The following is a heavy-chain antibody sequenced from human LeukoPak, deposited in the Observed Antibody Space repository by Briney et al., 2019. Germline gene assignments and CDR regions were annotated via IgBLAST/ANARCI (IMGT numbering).Heavy chain of an antibody. CDR2: ISAYNGNT. D-gene: IGHD3-22*01. CDR1: GYTFTSYG. V-gene: IGHV1-18*01. CDR3: ARDSFYYDSSGTFDY. Sequence: GESLKISCKGSGYTFTSYGISWVRQAPGQGLEWMGWISAYNGNTNYAQKLQGRVTMTTDTSTSTAYMELRSLRSDDTAVYYCARDSFYYDSSGTFDYWGQGTLVTVSS. J-gene: IGHJ4*02.